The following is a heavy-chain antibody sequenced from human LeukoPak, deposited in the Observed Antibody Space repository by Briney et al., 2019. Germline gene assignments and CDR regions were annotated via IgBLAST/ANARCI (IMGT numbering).Heavy chain of an antibody. CDR3: ARVYYGSGSLHYYYYMDV. CDR2: IYNGGST. Sequence: GGSLRLSCAASGLTFSTYGMAWVRQAPGKGLEWVSVIYNGGSTYYADSVKGRFTISRDNSKNTLYLQMNSLRAEDTAVYYCARVYYGSGSLHYYYYMDVWGKGTTVTISS. D-gene: IGHD3-10*01. J-gene: IGHJ6*03. V-gene: IGHV3-53*01. CDR1: GLTFSTYG.